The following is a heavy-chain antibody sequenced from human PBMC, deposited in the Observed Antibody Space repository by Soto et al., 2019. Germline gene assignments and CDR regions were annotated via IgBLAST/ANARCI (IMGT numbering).Heavy chain of an antibody. J-gene: IGHJ5*02. D-gene: IGHD3-3*01. V-gene: IGHV1-2*02. Sequence: ASVKVSCRASGYTFTGYYSHGVRQAPGRGLEWMGWIIPGSGATNYTQKFQGRVTMTSETSTNTAFLELSRLRSDDTAVYFCAGGDRISIVGVINWLDPCGQGTLLTV. CDR2: IIPGSGAT. CDR3: AGGDRISIVGVINWLDP. CDR1: GYTFTGYY.